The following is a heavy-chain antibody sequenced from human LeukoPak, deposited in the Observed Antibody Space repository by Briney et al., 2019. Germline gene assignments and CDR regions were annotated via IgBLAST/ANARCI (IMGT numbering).Heavy chain of an antibody. CDR2: IYTSGST. D-gene: IGHD3-22*01. CDR3: ARGVYYYDSSGNPLYWFDP. V-gene: IGHV4-4*07. CDR1: GGSISSYY. J-gene: IGHJ5*02. Sequence: SETLSLTCTVSGGSISSYYWSWIRQPAGKGLEWIGRIYTSGSTNYNPSLKSQVTMSVDTSKNQFSLKLSSVTAADTAVYYCARGVYYYDSSGNPLYWFDPWGQGTLVTVSS.